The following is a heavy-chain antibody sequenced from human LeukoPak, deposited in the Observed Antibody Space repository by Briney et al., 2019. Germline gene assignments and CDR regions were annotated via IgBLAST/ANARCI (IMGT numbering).Heavy chain of an antibody. Sequence: PGGSLRLSCAASGFTFSNYTMTWVRQAPGKGLEWVSTIISSRGSAYYADSVKGRFTISRDNSINTLYLQMNSLRVEDTAVYYCAKSRLHIWGQGTMVTVSS. J-gene: IGHJ3*02. D-gene: IGHD5/OR15-5a*01. CDR3: AKSRLHI. CDR1: GFTFSNYT. V-gene: IGHV3-23*01. CDR2: IISSRGSA.